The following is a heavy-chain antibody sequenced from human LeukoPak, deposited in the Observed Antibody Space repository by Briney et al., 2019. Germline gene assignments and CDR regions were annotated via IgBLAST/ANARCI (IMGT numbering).Heavy chain of an antibody. CDR3: ARRYCSGGGSCYSSFDY. Sequence: SETLSLTCTVSGGXVSSNIYYWNWIRQPPGKGLEWIGYIYYSGSTNYNPSLKSRVTISVDTSKNQFSLKLNSVTAADTAMYYCARRYCSGGGSCYSSFDYWGLGTLVTVSS. V-gene: IGHV4-61*01. CDR1: GGXVSSNIYY. CDR2: IYYSGST. D-gene: IGHD2-15*01. J-gene: IGHJ4*02.